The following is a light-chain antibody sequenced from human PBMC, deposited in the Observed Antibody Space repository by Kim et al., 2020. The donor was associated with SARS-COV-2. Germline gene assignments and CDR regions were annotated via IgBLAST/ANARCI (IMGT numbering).Light chain of an antibody. CDR1: ESLVYTDGNSY. CDR2: EVS. CDR3: MQGTKWPPT. V-gene: IGKV2-30*01. Sequence: PVAISCRESESLVYTDGNSYWNWFDQRPGQAPRRIIYEVSHRDSGVPDRFSGRGSGTDFKLKISRVEAEDVGVYYCMQGTKWPPTFGGGTKVEIK. J-gene: IGKJ4*01.